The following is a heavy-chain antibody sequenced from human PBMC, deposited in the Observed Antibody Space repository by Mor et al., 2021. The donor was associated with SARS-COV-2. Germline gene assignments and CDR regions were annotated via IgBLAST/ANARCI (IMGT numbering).Heavy chain of an antibody. D-gene: IGHD3-3*01. J-gene: IGHJ4*02. Sequence: YVDSVKGRFTISRDNAKNSLYLLMNSLRAEDTAVYYCARGNGITNFGVVIIASYYLDYWGQGTLVTVSS. V-gene: IGHV3-7*03. CDR3: ARGNGITNFGVVIIASYYLDY.